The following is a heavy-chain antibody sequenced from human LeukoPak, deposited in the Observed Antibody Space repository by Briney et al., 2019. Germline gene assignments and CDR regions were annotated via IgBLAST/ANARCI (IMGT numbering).Heavy chain of an antibody. J-gene: IGHJ4*02. D-gene: IGHD3-10*01. Sequence: GASVKVSCKASGYTFTGYYMHWVRQAPGQGLEWMGWMNPNSGNTGYAQKFQGRVTMTRNTSISTAYMELSRLRSDDTAVYFCARVIGFGELSLGHWGQGTLVTVSS. V-gene: IGHV1-8*02. CDR1: GYTFTGYY. CDR3: ARVIGFGELSLGH. CDR2: MNPNSGNT.